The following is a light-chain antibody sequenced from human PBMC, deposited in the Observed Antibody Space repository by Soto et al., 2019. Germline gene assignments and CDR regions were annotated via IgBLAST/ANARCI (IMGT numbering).Light chain of an antibody. CDR2: NTN. V-gene: IGLV8-61*01. J-gene: IGLJ3*02. CDR1: SGPVFTSSY. CDR3: LLYLGGGIWV. Sequence: QTVVTQAPSFSVSPGGTVTLTCGLSSGPVFTSSYPNWYQQTPGQAPRTLIFNTNTRSSGVPDRFSGSILGDKAALTITGAQADDDSYYYCLLYLGGGIWVFGGGTKVTVL.